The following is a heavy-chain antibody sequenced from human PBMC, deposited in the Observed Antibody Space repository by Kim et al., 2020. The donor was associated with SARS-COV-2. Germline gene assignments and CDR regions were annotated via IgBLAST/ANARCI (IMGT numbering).Heavy chain of an antibody. D-gene: IGHD3-22*01. Sequence: ASVKVSCKASGYTFTSYYMHWVRQAPGQGLEWMGIINPSGGSTSYAQKFQGRVTMTRDTSTSTAYMELSSLRSEDTAVYYCARDYDSSGYYLSWFDPWGQGTLVTVSS. J-gene: IGHJ5*02. CDR2: INPSGGST. V-gene: IGHV1-46*01. CDR1: GYTFTSYY. CDR3: ARDYDSSGYYLSWFDP.